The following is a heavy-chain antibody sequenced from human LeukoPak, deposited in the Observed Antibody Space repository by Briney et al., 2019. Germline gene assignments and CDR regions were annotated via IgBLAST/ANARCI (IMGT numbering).Heavy chain of an antibody. CDR3: ARHWVVAATEKFDY. D-gene: IGHD2-15*01. CDR2: INHSGST. CDR1: GGSFSGYY. V-gene: IGHV4-34*01. J-gene: IGHJ4*02. Sequence: PSETLSLTCAVYGGSFSGYYWSWIRQPPGKGLEWIGEINHSGSTNYNPSLKSRVTISVDTSKNQFSLKLSSVTAADTAVYYCARHWVVAATEKFDYWGQGTLVTVSS.